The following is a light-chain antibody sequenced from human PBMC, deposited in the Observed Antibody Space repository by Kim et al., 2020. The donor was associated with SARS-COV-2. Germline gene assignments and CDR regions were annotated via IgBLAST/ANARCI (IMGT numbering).Light chain of an antibody. J-gene: IGLJ3*02. CDR2: DVT. CDR1: SSDVGGYNY. CDR3: CSYAGSYIWV. Sequence: QSALTQPRSVSGSPGQSVTISCTGTSSDVGGYNYVSWYQQHPGKAPKLMIYDVTKRPSGVPHRFSGSKSGNTASLTISGLQADDEADFYCCSYAGSYIWVFGGGTQRTVL. V-gene: IGLV2-11*01.